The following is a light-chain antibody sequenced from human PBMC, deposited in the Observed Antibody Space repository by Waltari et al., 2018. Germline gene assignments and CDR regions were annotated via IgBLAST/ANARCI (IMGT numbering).Light chain of an antibody. V-gene: IGKV2-28*01. CDR2: MGS. CDR1: LSLLHINGYNY. CDR3: LQALQSPLS. J-gene: IGKJ4*01. Sequence: DIVMTQSPLSLSVTPGEPASISCRSTLSLLHINGYNYLDWYLQKPGQSPHLLIYMGSQHASGVPDRFSGNGSGTNFTLTISRVEAEDVGMYYCLQALQSPLSFGGGTKVEIK.